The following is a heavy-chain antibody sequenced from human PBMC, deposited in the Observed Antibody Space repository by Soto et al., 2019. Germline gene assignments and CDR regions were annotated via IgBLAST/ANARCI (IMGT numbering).Heavy chain of an antibody. CDR2: IDPSDSYT. D-gene: IGHD6-13*01. V-gene: IGHV5-10-1*01. J-gene: IGHJ6*02. CDR3: ARHKYSSSWQTQYYYYGMDV. CDR1: GYSFTSYW. Sequence: SLKISCKGSGYSFTSYWISWVRQMPGKGLEWLGRIDPSDSYTNYSPSFQGHVTISADKSISTAYLQWSSLKASDTAMYYCARHKYSSSWQTQYYYYGMDVWGQGTTVTVSS.